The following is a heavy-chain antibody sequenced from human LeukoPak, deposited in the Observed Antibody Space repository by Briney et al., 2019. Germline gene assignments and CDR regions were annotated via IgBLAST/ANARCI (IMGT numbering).Heavy chain of an antibody. CDR2: INHSGST. Sequence: SETLSLTCAVYGGSFSGYYWSWIRQPPGKGLEWIGEINHSGSTNCNPSLKSRVTISVDTSKNQFSLKLSSVTAADTAVYYCARAYYYDSSGYYNYYYYYGMDVWGQGTTVTVSS. V-gene: IGHV4-34*01. CDR1: GGSFSGYY. D-gene: IGHD3-22*01. CDR3: ARAYYYDSSGYYNYYYYYGMDV. J-gene: IGHJ6*02.